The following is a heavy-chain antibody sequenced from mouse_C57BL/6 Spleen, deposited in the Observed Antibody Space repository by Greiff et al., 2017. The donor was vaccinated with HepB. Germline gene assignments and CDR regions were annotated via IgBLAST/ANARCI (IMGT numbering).Heavy chain of an antibody. J-gene: IGHJ2*01. CDR2: IYPSDSET. CDR1: GYTFTSYW. Sequence: VQLQQPGAELVRPGSSVKLSCKASGYTFTSYWMDWVKQRPGQGLEWIGNIYPSDSETHYNQKFKDKATLTVDKSSSTAYMQLSSLTSEDSAVYYCARGERYDYSFFDYWGQGTTLTVSS. V-gene: IGHV1-61*01. D-gene: IGHD2-4*01. CDR3: ARGERYDYSFFDY.